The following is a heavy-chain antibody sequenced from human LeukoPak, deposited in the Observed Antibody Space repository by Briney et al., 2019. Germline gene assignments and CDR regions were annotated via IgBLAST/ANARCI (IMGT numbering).Heavy chain of an antibody. CDR2: IRNDGSNS. CDR3: AKDRSYYDSGGFRNFDY. J-gene: IGHJ4*02. Sequence: PGGSLRLSCAASGFTFSSYAMHWVRQAPGKGLEWVAFIRNDGSNSYYADSVKGRFTISRDNSKNTLYLQMNSLRPEDTAVYYCAKDRSYYDSGGFRNFDYWGQGTLVTVSS. CDR1: GFTFSSYA. D-gene: IGHD3-22*01. V-gene: IGHV3-30*02.